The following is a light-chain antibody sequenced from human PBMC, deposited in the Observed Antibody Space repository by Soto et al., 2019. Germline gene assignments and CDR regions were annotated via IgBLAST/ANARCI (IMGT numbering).Light chain of an antibody. CDR2: AAS. J-gene: IGKJ3*01. V-gene: IGKV1-9*01. Sequence: IQLTQSPSSLSASVGDRVTITYRASQGISSSLAWYQQKPGKAPKLLIYAASTLQGGVPSRFSGSGSGTEFTLTISSLQPEDFATYSCQQFHSYPPTFGPGTKVDIK. CDR3: QQFHSYPPT. CDR1: QGISSS.